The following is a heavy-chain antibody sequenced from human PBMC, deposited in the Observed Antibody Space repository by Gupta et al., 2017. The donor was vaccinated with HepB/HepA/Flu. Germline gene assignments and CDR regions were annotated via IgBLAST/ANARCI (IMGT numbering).Heavy chain of an antibody. J-gene: IGHJ3*02. CDR2: IIPIFGRT. CDR3: ARDEEHGHYGGDSQALDI. D-gene: IGHD4-23*01. CDR1: GGTFSSYA. Sequence: PGSSVKFSCTASGGTFSSYAISWVRQAPGQGLEWLGWIIPIFGRTHYAQKFQGRVTITADKSTGTAYMDLGSLRSEDSAVNYCARDEEHGHYGGDSQALDIWGQVTMVTVSS. V-gene: IGHV1-69*06.